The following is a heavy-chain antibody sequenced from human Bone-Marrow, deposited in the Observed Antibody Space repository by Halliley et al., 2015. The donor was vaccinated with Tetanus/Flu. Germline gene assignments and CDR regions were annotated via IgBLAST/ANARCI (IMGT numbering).Heavy chain of an antibody. J-gene: IGHJ4*02. V-gene: IGHV4-59*01. CDR2: ISYSGST. Sequence: LRLSCTVSGGSMSGYYLNWIRQPPGKGLEWLGLISYSGSTNYNPSLKSRVTISVDTSNNQFSLKLSSVTAADTALYHCVTGAGWLPDYWGQGTLVTVSS. CDR1: GGSMSGYY. D-gene: IGHD5-12*01. CDR3: VTGAGWLPDY.